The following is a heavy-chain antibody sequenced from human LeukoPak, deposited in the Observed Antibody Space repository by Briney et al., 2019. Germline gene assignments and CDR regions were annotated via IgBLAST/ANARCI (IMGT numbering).Heavy chain of an antibody. J-gene: IGHJ4*02. CDR2: IYYSGST. Sequence: PSETLSLTFTVSGGSISSDYWSWIRQPPGKGLEWIGYIYYSGSTNYNPSLKSRVTISVDTSKNQFSLKLTSVTAADTAVYYCARIPAGYNHFDYWGQGTLVTVSS. CDR3: ARIPAGYNHFDY. V-gene: IGHV4-59*01. CDR1: GGSISSDY. D-gene: IGHD5-24*01.